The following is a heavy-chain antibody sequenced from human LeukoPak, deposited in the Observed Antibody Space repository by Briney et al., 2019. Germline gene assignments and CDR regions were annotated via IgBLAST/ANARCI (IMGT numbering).Heavy chain of an antibody. D-gene: IGHD3-3*01. J-gene: IGHJ6*03. CDR1: GGTFSSYA. CDR3: ARGRITIFGVVIAPNYYYYYMDV. V-gene: IGHV1-69*06. CDR2: IIPIFGTA. Sequence: ASVTVSCKASGGTFSSYAISWVRQAPGQGLEWMGGIIPIFGTANYAQKFQGRVTITADKSTSTAYMELSSLRSEDTAVYYCARGRITIFGVVIAPNYYYYYMDVWGKGTTVTVSS.